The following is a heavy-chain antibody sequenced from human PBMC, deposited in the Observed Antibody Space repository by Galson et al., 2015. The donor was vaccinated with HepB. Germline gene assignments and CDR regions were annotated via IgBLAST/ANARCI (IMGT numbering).Heavy chain of an antibody. V-gene: IGHV3-30*02. J-gene: IGHJ4*02. Sequence: SLRLSCAASGFTFSSYGMHWVRQAPGKGLEWVAFIRYDGSNKYYADSVKGRFTISRDNSKNTLYLQMNSLRAEDTAVYYCAKDPSYRIAVAPPDYWGQGTLVTVSS. D-gene: IGHD6-19*01. CDR1: GFTFSSYG. CDR2: IRYDGSNK. CDR3: AKDPSYRIAVAPPDY.